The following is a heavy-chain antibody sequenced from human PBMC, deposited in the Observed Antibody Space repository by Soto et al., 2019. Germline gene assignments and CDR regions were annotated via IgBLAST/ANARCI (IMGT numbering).Heavy chain of an antibody. J-gene: IGHJ5*02. CDR3: ARGRYSSGWLQGWFDP. CDR2: IIPIFGTA. CDR1: GGTFSSYS. V-gene: IGHV1-69*13. D-gene: IGHD6-19*01. Sequence: SVKVSCKASGGTFSSYSISWVRQAPGQGLGWMGGIIPIFGTANYAQKFQGRVTITADESTSTAYMELSSLRSEDTAVYYCARGRYSSGWLQGWFDPWGQGTLVTVSS.